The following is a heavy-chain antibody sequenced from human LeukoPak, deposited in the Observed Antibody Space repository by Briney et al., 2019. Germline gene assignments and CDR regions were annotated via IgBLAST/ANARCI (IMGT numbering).Heavy chain of an antibody. CDR2: IYYSGST. CDR3: ARQTDTAMDSNWFDP. Sequence: PSETLSLTCTVSGGSISSYYWGWIRQPPGKGLEWIGSIYYSGSTYYNPSLKSRVTISVDTSKNQFSLKLSSVTAADTAVYYCARQTDTAMDSNWFDPWGQGTLVTVSS. J-gene: IGHJ5*02. D-gene: IGHD5-18*01. CDR1: GGSISSYY. V-gene: IGHV4-39*01.